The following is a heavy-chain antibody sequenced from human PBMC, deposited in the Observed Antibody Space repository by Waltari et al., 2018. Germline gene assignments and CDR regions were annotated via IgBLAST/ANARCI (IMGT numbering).Heavy chain of an antibody. CDR1: GFSLTTSGVA. J-gene: IGHJ5*02. V-gene: IGHV2-5*02. CDR2: IHWDGYY. D-gene: IGHD3-10*01. Sequence: QITLKESGPTLVKPTQTLTLTCTFSGFSLTTSGVAVGWVRQPPGKALEWLARIHWDGYYYYSPSLKSRVTITKDTSKNQVVLTMANMYPVDTATYYCAHYNYYARYFDPWGQGTLVTVSS. CDR3: AHYNYYARYFDP.